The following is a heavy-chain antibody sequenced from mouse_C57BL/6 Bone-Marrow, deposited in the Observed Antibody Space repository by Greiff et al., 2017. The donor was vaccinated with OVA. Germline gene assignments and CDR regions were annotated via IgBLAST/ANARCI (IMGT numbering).Heavy chain of an antibody. D-gene: IGHD2-2*01. CDR1: GFTFSDYY. CDR2: INYDGSST. V-gene: IGHV5-16*01. Sequence: EVQRVESEGGLVQPGSSMKLSCTASGFTFSDYYMAWVRQVPEKGLEWVANINYDGSSTYYLDSLKSRFIISRDNAKYILYLQMSSLKSEDTATYYCARDLGYYVDYWGQGTTLTVSS. J-gene: IGHJ2*01. CDR3: ARDLGYYVDY.